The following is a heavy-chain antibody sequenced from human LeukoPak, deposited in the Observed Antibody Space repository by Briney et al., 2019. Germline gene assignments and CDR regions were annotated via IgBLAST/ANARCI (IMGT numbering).Heavy chain of an antibody. CDR3: ANRGSSQPTYYFDY. CDR2: ISGSGGST. CDR1: GFTFSSYA. J-gene: IGHJ4*02. D-gene: IGHD6-13*01. Sequence: QTGGSLRLSCAASGFTFSSYAMSWVRQAPGKGLEGVSAISGSGGSTYYADSVKGRFTISRDNSKNTLYLQMNSLRAEDTALYYCANRGSSQPTYYFDYWGQGTLVTVSS. V-gene: IGHV3-23*01.